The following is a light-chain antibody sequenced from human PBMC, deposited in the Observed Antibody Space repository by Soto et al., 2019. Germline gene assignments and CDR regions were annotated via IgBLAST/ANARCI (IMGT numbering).Light chain of an antibody. J-gene: IGKJ5*01. Sequence: IQMTQSPSSLSASVGDSVTITFRASQSISTYLNWYQQKPGKAPKLLIYAASGLQSGVPSRFSGSGSGRDFTLTISSLQPEDFATYYCQQSYSTQNTFGQGARLEI. CDR3: QQSYSTQNT. V-gene: IGKV1-39*01. CDR2: AAS. CDR1: QSISTY.